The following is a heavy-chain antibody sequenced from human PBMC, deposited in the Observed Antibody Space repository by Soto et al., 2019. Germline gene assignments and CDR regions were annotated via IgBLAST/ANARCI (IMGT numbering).Heavy chain of an antibody. CDR1: GQSFSGHS. D-gene: IGHD1-1*01. CDR3: ARGSGIVALPGELEDVNYDY. J-gene: IGHJ4*02. V-gene: IGHV4-34*01. Sequence: QVQLQQWGAGLVKPSETLSLSCAVYGQSFSGHSWAWIRQPPGKGLAWIGEINESGSTYYNPSLKSRVTISTDTSKNQFSLKLSSVSAADTAAYCCARGSGIVALPGELEDVNYDYWGQGTLVNVSS. CDR2: INESGST.